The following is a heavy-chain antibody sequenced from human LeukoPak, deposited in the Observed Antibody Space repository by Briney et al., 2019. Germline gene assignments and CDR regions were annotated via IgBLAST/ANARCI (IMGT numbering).Heavy chain of an antibody. CDR1: GGSISSGGYY. CDR2: IYHSGST. Sequence: SETLSLTCTVSGGSISSGGYYWSWIRQPPGKGLEWIGYIYHSGSTYYNPSLKSRVTISVDRSKNQFSLKLSSVTAADTAVYYCARALRRNYFDYWGQGTLVTVSS. V-gene: IGHV4-30-2*01. J-gene: IGHJ4*02. CDR3: ARALRRNYFDY.